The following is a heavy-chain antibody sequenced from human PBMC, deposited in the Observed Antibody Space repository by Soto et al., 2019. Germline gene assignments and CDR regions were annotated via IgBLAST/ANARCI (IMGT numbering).Heavy chain of an antibody. D-gene: IGHD4-4*01. CDR1: GGSISSTKW. CDR2: ISHSEGS. J-gene: IGHJ6*02. CDR3: AXXTISYTWDV. V-gene: IGHV4-4*02. Sequence: QVQLQESGPGLVKPSGTLSLTCAVSGGSISSTKWWTWVRQPPGKGLEWIAEISHSEGSNYNPSLXSXVAMSLDNSKNQFSLRXSSXTAADTAVYYCAXXTISYTWDVWGQGTTVTVS.